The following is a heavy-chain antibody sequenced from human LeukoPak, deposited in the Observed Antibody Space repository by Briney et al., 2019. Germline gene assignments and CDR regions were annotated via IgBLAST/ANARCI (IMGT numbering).Heavy chain of an antibody. CDR2: IYYSGTT. J-gene: IGHJ5*02. CDR1: GDSVSSTRYY. D-gene: IGHD3-16*01. CDR3: ARYSYGGEDWFDP. Sequence: SETLSLTCTVSGDSVSSTRYYWGWIRQPPGKGLEWIGSIYYSGTTYYNPSLKSRVTILLDTSKNQFSLRLTSVTAADTAVYYCARYSYGGEDWFDPWGQGTLVTVSS. V-gene: IGHV4-39*01.